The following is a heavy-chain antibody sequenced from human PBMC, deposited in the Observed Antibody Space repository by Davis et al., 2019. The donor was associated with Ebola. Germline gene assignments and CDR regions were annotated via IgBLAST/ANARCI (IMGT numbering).Heavy chain of an antibody. Sequence: ASVKVSCKASGYTFTSYYMHWVRQAPGQGLEWMGIINPSGGSTSYAQKSQGRVTMTRNTSISTAYMELTSLRSEDTALYYCARAPAWSAINYYCFDYWGQGTLVTVSS. V-gene: IGHV1-46*01. J-gene: IGHJ4*02. CDR2: INPSGGST. D-gene: IGHD3-10*01. CDR1: GYTFTSYY. CDR3: ARAPAWSAINYYCFDY.